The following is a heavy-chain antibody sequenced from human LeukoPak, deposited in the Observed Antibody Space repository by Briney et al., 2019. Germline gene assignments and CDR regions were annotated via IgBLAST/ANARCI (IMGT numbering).Heavy chain of an antibody. J-gene: IGHJ5*02. D-gene: IGHD4-23*01. CDR2: IYYSGST. V-gene: IGHV4-39*02. CDR3: AREGGYGGNSGYNWFDP. Sequence: SETLSLTCTVSGGSISSSSYYWGWIRQPPGKGLEWIGSIYYSGSTYYNPSLKSRVTISVDTSKNQFSLKLSSVTAADTAVYYCAREGGYGGNSGYNWFDPWGQGTLVTVSS. CDR1: GGSISSSSYY.